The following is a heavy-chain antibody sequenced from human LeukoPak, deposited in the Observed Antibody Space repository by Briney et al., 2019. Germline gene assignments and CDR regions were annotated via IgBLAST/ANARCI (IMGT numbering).Heavy chain of an antibody. D-gene: IGHD3-10*01. J-gene: IGHJ5*02. Sequence: ASVKVSCKASGYTFADYYMQWVRQAPGQGLEWMGWINPNSGGTNYAQNFQGRVTMTRDTSIRTVYMELSRLRSDDTAVYYCANTYALGNYYKGGFDPWGQGTLVTVSS. CDR3: ANTYALGNYYKGGFDP. CDR1: GYTFADYY. CDR2: INPNSGGT. V-gene: IGHV1-2*02.